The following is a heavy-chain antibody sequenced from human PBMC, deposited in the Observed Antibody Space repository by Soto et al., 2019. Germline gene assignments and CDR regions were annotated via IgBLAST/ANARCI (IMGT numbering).Heavy chain of an antibody. J-gene: IGHJ4*02. CDR1: GFPFNTYG. D-gene: IGHD2-2*01. CDR2: IWSDGSNK. V-gene: IGHV3-33*01. Sequence: PGGSLRLSCAASGFPFNTYGMHWVRQAPGKGLEWVAVIWSDGSNKYYADSVKGRFTISRDNSKNTLYLQMNSLRAEDTAVYYCASRSPALDYWGQGTLVTVSS. CDR3: ASRSPALDY.